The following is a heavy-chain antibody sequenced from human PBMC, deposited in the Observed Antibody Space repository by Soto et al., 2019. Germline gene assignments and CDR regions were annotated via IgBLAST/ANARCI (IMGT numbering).Heavy chain of an antibody. CDR1: GSSLSSSGMG. D-gene: IGHD3-16*01. CDR3: AHALGGGSSSYFDR. CDR2: IYWDDDK. Sequence: QITLKESGPTLVKPTQTLTLTCTFSGSSLSSSGMGVGWIRQPPGKALEWLAVIYWDDDKRYSPSLNSRITITKDTSKNQVVLTMANMDPVDTATYYCAHALGGGSSSYFDRWGQGTLVTVSS. V-gene: IGHV2-5*02. J-gene: IGHJ4*02.